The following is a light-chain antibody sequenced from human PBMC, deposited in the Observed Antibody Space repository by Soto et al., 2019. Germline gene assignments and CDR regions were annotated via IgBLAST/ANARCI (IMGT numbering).Light chain of an antibody. CDR1: SSHFGAGFD. V-gene: IGLV1-44*01. J-gene: IGLJ1*01. CDR3: ASWDDSLNGLYV. Sequence: QSVLTQPPSVSGAPGQRVTISCTGSSSHFGAGFDVHWYQQLPGTAPKFLMYSNNQRPSGVPDRFSGSKSGTSASLAISGLQSEDEADYYCASWDDSLNGLYVFGTGTKLTVL. CDR2: SNN.